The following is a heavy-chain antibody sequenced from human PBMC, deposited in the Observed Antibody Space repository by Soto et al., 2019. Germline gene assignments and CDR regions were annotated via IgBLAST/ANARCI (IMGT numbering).Heavy chain of an antibody. CDR1: GSSVSTFG. CDR3: ARDKGGSVAGFNWFDP. Sequence: ELHLEESEGGLVQPGGSLRLSCVASGSSVSTFGMNWVRQAPGEGLEWVAYISSSSTTIFYGGSVKGRFTASRDNAENSMYLEMNNLRVEDTAIYYCARDKGGSVAGFNWFDPWGHGTLVTVSS. J-gene: IGHJ5*02. CDR2: ISSSSTTI. D-gene: IGHD6-19*01. V-gene: IGHV3-48*01.